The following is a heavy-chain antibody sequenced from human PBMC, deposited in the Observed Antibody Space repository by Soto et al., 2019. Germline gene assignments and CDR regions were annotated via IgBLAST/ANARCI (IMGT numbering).Heavy chain of an antibody. V-gene: IGHV1-69*08. Sequence: QVQLVQSGAEVKKPGSSVRVSCKASGTIFSSYTISWVRQAPGQGLEWMGRIIPILGETNSAQKFQGRVTLHADKSTNTAYMELNSLRLEDTAVCYCARGLGGRMDDWGQGTTVTVSS. CDR3: ARGLGGRMDD. CDR2: IIPILGET. CDR1: GTIFSSYT. J-gene: IGHJ6*02. D-gene: IGHD3-16*01.